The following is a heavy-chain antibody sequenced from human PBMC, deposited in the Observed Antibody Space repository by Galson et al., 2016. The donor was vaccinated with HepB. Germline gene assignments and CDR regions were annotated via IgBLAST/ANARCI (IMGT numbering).Heavy chain of an antibody. Sequence: SVKVSCKASGFMFGGFAFSWVRQTPGQGLEWMGWISAYSGETKYVEKFQGRLTMTTNTSTTTAYMDLRSLTSDDTAVYFCARAPLTSYYYGSGRDPTFDNGGQGTLVTVSS. CDR3: ARAPLTSYYYGSGRDPTFDN. CDR1: GFMFGGFA. CDR2: ISAYSGET. J-gene: IGHJ4*02. D-gene: IGHD3-10*01. V-gene: IGHV1-18*04.